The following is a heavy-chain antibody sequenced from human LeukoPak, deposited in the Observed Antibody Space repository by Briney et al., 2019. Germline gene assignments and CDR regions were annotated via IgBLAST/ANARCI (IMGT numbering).Heavy chain of an antibody. CDR2: ISSTGSPI. D-gene: IGHD4-17*01. V-gene: IGHV3-11*01. J-gene: IGHJ4*02. CDR3: ARVGINDYGDYVDYYFDY. CDR1: GFTFSDYY. Sequence: GGSLRLSCAASGFTFSDYYMSWIRQAPGKGLEWVSYISSTGSPIYYADSVKGRFTISRDNAKNSLYLQINSLRAEDTAVYYCARVGINDYGDYVDYYFDYWGQGTLVTVSS.